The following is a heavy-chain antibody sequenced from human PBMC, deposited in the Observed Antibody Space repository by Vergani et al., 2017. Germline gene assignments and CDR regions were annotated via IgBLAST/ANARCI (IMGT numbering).Heavy chain of an antibody. CDR2: ISSSGSTI. D-gene: IGHD3-16*01. Sequence: EVQLLESGGGLVQPGGSLRLSCAASGFTFSSYAMSWVRQAPGKGLEWVSYISSSGSTIYYADSVKGRFTISRDNAKNSLYLQMNSLGAEDTAVYYCAREWGHFWGSYVAAFDIWGQGTMVTVSS. CDR3: AREWGHFWGSYVAAFDI. CDR1: GFTFSSYA. V-gene: IGHV3-48*04. J-gene: IGHJ3*02.